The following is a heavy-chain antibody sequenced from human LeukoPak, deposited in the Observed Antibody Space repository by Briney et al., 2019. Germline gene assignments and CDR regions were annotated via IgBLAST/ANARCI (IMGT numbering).Heavy chain of an antibody. Sequence: GGSLRLSCVASAFTFSTYTMNWVRQAPGKGLEWVSSISISGTYIYYADSVKGRFTISRDNAKNSLYLQMNSLRDEDTAVYYCARIDCSGGSCYLEGPRSTDYWGQGTLVTVSS. D-gene: IGHD2-15*01. CDR3: ARIDCSGGSCYLEGPRSTDY. CDR1: AFTFSTYT. J-gene: IGHJ4*02. CDR2: ISISGTYI. V-gene: IGHV3-21*01.